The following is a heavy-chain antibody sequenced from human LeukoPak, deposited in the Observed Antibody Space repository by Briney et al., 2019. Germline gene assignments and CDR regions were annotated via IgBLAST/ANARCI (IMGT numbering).Heavy chain of an antibody. D-gene: IGHD2-15*01. CDR1: GGSISSGGYY. Sequence: SSETLSLTCTVSGGSISSGGYYWSWIRQHPGKGLEWIGYIYYSGSTYYNPSLKSRVTISVDTSKNQFSLKLSSVTAADTAVYYCARDRIPYCSGGSCYMGLGAFDIWGQGTMVTVSS. J-gene: IGHJ3*02. CDR2: IYYSGST. V-gene: IGHV4-31*03. CDR3: ARDRIPYCSGGSCYMGLGAFDI.